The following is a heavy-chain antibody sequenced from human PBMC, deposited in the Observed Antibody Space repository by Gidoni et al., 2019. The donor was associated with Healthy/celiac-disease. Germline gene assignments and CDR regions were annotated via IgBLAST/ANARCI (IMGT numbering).Heavy chain of an antibody. V-gene: IGHV5-51*01. CDR2: LYPCASET. CDR1: GYSFTSYW. CDR3: ARHRAGFDY. Sequence: EVQLVQSGAEVKKPGESLKISCKGSGYSFTSYWIGWVRQMPGKGLEWRGSLYPCASETRYSPYFQGQVTISADNSISTAYLQWSSLKASDTAMYYCARHRAGFDYWGQGTLVTVSS. J-gene: IGHJ4*02.